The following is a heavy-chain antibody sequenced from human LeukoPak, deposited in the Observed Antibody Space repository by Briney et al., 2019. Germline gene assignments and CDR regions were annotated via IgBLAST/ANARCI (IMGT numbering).Heavy chain of an antibody. D-gene: IGHD2-2*01. CDR2: TYYRSKWYN. CDR1: GDSVSSNSAA. Sequence: PSQTLSLTCAISGDSVSSNSAAWNWIRQSPSRGLEWLGRTYYRSKWYNDYAVSVKSRITINPDTPKNQFSLQLNSVTPEDTAVYYCARVYCSSTSCYQAFDIWGQGTMVTVSS. J-gene: IGHJ3*02. V-gene: IGHV6-1*01. CDR3: ARVYCSSTSCYQAFDI.